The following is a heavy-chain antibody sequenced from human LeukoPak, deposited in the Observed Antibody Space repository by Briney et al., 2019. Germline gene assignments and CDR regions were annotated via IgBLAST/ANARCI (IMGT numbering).Heavy chain of an antibody. CDR2: VYYTGIT. CDR3: ARQVRSPVLMFMDV. V-gene: IGHV4-39*01. Sequence: SETLSLTCTVAGGSISISTYNWGWIRQPPGKGLEWIDSVYYTGITYYNPSVESRVTISVDTSKNHFSLELNSVTAADTGVYFCARQVRSPVLMFMDVWGKGTTVIVSS. D-gene: IGHD3-16*01. J-gene: IGHJ6*03. CDR1: GGSISISTYN.